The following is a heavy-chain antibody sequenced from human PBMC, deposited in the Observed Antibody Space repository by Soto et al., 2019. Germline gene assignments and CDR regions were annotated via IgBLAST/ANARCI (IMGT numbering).Heavy chain of an antibody. Sequence: PGESLKISCKGSGYSFTSYWIGWVRQMPGKGLEWMGITYPGDSDTRYSPSFQGQVTISADKSISTAYLQWSSLKASDTAMYYCARHVLSYYDILTGRTYYYYGMDVWGQGTTVTVSS. V-gene: IGHV5-51*01. J-gene: IGHJ6*02. CDR2: TYPGDSDT. D-gene: IGHD3-9*01. CDR3: ARHVLSYYDILTGRTYYYYGMDV. CDR1: GYSFTSYW.